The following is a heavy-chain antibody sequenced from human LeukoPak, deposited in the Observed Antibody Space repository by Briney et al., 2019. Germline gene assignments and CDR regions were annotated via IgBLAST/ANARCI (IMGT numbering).Heavy chain of an antibody. D-gene: IGHD3-10*01. CDR1: GFSFSAYD. Sequence: GGSLRLSCAASGFSFSAYDMHWVRQAPGKGLEWVALIWHDASHTYYTDSVKGRFTISRDNSKNTVYLQMNSLGGEDTAVYYCAREIFGSGRYPDYWGQGTLVTVSS. CDR3: AREIFGSGRYPDY. J-gene: IGHJ4*02. V-gene: IGHV3-33*01. CDR2: IWHDASHT.